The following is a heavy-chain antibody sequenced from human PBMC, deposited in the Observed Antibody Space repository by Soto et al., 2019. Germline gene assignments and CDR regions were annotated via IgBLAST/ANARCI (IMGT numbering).Heavy chain of an antibody. CDR3: AKEYGDYSPPYFDY. D-gene: IGHD4-17*01. CDR2: ISYNGNNK. V-gene: IGHV3-30*18. CDR1: GFTFSSYD. J-gene: IGHJ4*02. Sequence: QVHLVESGGGVVQPGTSLRLSCVGSGFTFSSYDMHWVRQAPGKGLEWVAVISYNGNNKYYGESVEGRFTISRDNSKNTLYQELNSLSAEDTAVYSCAKEYGDYSPPYFDYWGQGTLVTVSS.